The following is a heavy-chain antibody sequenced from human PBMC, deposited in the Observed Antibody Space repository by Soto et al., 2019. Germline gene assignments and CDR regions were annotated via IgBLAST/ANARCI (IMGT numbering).Heavy chain of an antibody. CDR2: IYYSGST. J-gene: IGHJ2*01. V-gene: IGHV4-39*01. CDR3: ARPGNIVGCCWWYFDL. D-gene: IGHD2-15*01. Sequence: SETLSLTCTVSGGSISSSTYYWGWIRQPPGKGLEWIGSIYYSGSTYYNPSLKSRVTISVDTSKNQFSLKLTSVTAADTAVYYFARPGNIVGCCWWYFDLWGRGTLVTVSS. CDR1: GGSISSSTYY.